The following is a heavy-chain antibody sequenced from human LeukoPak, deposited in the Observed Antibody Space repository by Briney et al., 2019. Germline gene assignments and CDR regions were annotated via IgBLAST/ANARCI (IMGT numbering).Heavy chain of an antibody. Sequence: PSETLSLTCSVSGASFTSHYWGWFRQPPGKGPEWIGHLYYSGSTTYNPSLESRVTMSVDTSRKQISLKLNSVAAADTAVYYCARGRGSPYYVEAFDVWGQGTVVTVSS. D-gene: IGHD3-22*01. CDR3: ARGRGSPYYVEAFDV. J-gene: IGHJ3*01. CDR2: LYYSGST. CDR1: GASFTSHY. V-gene: IGHV4-59*11.